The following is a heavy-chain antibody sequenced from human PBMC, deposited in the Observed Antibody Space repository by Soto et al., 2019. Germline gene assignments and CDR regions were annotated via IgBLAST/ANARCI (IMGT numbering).Heavy chain of an antibody. CDR2: IWYDGSNK. Sequence: GGSLRLSCAASGFTFSSYGMHWVRQAPGKGLEWVAVIWYDGSNKYYADSVKGRFTISRDNSKNTLYLQMNSLRAEDTAVYYCARDQAPYYDYVWGSPIYYFDYWGQGTLVTVSS. CDR3: ARDQAPYYDYVWGSPIYYFDY. J-gene: IGHJ4*02. V-gene: IGHV3-33*01. D-gene: IGHD3-16*01. CDR1: GFTFSSYG.